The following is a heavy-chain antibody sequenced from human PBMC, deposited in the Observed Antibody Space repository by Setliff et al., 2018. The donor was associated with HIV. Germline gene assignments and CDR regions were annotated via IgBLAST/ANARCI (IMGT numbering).Heavy chain of an antibody. D-gene: IGHD5-12*01. Sequence: GGSLRLSCAASGFTFEDYGMSWVRQVPGKGLEWVSGISWSGGGTGYADSVKGRFTISRDDAKNSLYLQMNSLRVEDTALYYCAKDPRAAVATICDYWGQGTLVTVSS. CDR3: AKDPRAAVATICDY. CDR2: ISWSGGGT. V-gene: IGHV3-20*04. J-gene: IGHJ4*02. CDR1: GFTFEDYG.